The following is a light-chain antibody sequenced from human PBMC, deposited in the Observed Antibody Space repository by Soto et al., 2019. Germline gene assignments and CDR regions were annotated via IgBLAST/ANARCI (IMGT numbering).Light chain of an antibody. V-gene: IGKV1-16*01. Sequence: DIQMTQSPSSLSASVGDRVTNTCRASQGVNSNLAWFQQKPGKAPKSLIYATSNLQSGVPSRFSGSGSATDFTLTISSLQPEDFAIYYCQQYNSYPLTFGQGTRLEIK. J-gene: IGKJ5*01. CDR2: ATS. CDR1: QGVNSN. CDR3: QQYNSYPLT.